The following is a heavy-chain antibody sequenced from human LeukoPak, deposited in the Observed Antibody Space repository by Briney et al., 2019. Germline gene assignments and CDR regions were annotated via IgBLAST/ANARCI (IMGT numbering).Heavy chain of an antibody. J-gene: IGHJ4*02. CDR3: ARANYYGSGKKDLDY. CDR2: MNPSSGNT. Sequence: GASVKVSCKASGYTFTTYDINWVRQATGQGLEWMGWMNPSSGNTGYAQKFQGGVTMTRNTSMSTAYMELSSLRPEDTAVYYCARANYYGSGKKDLDYWGQGTLVTVSS. D-gene: IGHD3-10*01. V-gene: IGHV1-8*01. CDR1: GYTFTTYD.